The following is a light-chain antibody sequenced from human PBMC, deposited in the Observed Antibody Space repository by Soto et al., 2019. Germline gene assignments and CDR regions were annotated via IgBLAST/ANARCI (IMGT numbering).Light chain of an antibody. CDR3: QQSYSTPPWT. Sequence: DVQMTQSPSALSASVGDRVTITCRASQSVSIYLNWYQQKPXKDHNLXXSAASSLQNGVPSRFRGSGSGTDLTLTISGLQSEDVAKYYCQQSYSTPPWTFGQGTKVDIK. CDR1: QSVSIY. CDR2: AAS. J-gene: IGKJ1*01. V-gene: IGKV1-39*01.